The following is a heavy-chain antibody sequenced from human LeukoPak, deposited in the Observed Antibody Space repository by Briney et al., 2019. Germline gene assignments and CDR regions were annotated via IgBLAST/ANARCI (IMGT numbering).Heavy chain of an antibody. V-gene: IGHV3-74*01. D-gene: IGHD3-22*01. CDR1: GFTLSNYW. Sequence: GGSLRLSCAASGFTLSNYWMHWVRQAPGKGLVWASRITSDGSSTNYADSVKGRFTISRDNAKNTLYLQMNSLRAEDTAVYYCAKGNDIGGYYYPHFDYWGQGTLVTVSS. CDR2: ITSDGSST. CDR3: AKGNDIGGYYYPHFDY. J-gene: IGHJ4*02.